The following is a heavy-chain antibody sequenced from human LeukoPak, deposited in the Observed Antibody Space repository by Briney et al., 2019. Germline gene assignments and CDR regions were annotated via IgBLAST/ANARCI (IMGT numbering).Heavy chain of an antibody. D-gene: IGHD5-18*01. J-gene: IGHJ4*02. Sequence: ETLSLTCTVSGGSISSSSYYWGWIRQPPGKGLEWIGSIYYSGSTYYNPSLKTRVTISIDTSKNQFSLKLSSVTAADTAVYYCARHSDTAMIPIDYWGQGTLVTVSS. CDR3: ARHSDTAMIPIDY. CDR2: IYYSGST. V-gene: IGHV4-39*01. CDR1: GGSISSSSYY.